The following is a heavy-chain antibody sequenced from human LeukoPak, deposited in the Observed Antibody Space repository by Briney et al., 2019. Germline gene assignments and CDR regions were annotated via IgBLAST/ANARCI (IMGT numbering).Heavy chain of an antibody. CDR2: IYHTGST. J-gene: IGHJ4*02. D-gene: IGHD3-9*01. Sequence: SETLSLTCTVSGGSISSGGYYWSWIRQHPGKGLEWIGYIYHTGSTYYNPSLKSRLTMSVDTSKNQFSLKLSSVTAADTAVYYCARGKRYYDILTRPFDYWGQGTLVTVSS. CDR3: ARGKRYYDILTRPFDY. CDR1: GGSISSGGYY. V-gene: IGHV4-31*03.